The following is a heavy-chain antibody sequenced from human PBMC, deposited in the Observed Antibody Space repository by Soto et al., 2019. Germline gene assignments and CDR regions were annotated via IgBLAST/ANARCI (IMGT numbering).Heavy chain of an antibody. J-gene: IGHJ5*02. CDR2: IYNSGF. D-gene: IGHD2-15*01. Sequence: PSGTLSLTCTVSGGSTSSSTYSWGWIRQPPGKGLEWIGSIYNSGFDYNPSLKCRVTISVDTSKTQFSLRLTSVTAADTALYYCARHPTGFPNWIDPWGQGIMVTVSS. CDR1: GGSTSSSTYS. CDR3: ARHPTGFPNWIDP. V-gene: IGHV4-39*01.